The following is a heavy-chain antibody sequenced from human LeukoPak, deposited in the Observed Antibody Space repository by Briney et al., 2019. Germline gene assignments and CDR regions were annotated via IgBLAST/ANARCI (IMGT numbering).Heavy chain of an antibody. CDR1: GFTFSSYA. CDR3: AKDRGGTWYSSSWTFVS. CDR2: ISGSGGST. Sequence: PGGSLRLSCAASGFTFSSYAMSWVRQAPGKGLEWVSAISGSGGSTYYADSVKGRFTISRDNSKNTLYLQMNSRRAEDTAVYYCAKDRGGTWYSSSWTFVSWGQGTLVTVSS. V-gene: IGHV3-23*01. J-gene: IGHJ4*02. D-gene: IGHD6-13*01.